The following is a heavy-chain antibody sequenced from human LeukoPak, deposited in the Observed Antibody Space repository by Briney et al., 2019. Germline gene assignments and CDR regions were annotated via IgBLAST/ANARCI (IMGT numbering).Heavy chain of an antibody. CDR1: GYTFTGYY. J-gene: IGHJ4*02. Sequence: ASVTVSCKASGYTFTGYYMHWVRQAPGQGLEWMGWINPNSGGTNYAQKFQGRVTMTRDTSISTAYMELSRLRSDDTAVYYCARDLWGWLRLSDYGGNGWDYFDYWGQGTLVTVSS. CDR3: ARDLWGWLRLSDYGGNGWDYFDY. CDR2: INPNSGGT. D-gene: IGHD4-23*01. V-gene: IGHV1-2*02.